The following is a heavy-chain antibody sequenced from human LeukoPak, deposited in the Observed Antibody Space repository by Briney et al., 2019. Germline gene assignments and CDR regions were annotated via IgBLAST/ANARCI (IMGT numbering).Heavy chain of an antibody. J-gene: IGHJ4*02. V-gene: IGHV3-20*04. CDR1: GFTFDDYG. CDR2: INWNGGST. CDR3: ARDRGYYDSTQDY. Sequence: GGSLRLSCAASGFTFDDYGMSWVGQAPGKGLEWVSGINWNGGSTGCADSVKGRFTISRDNAKNSLYLQMNSLRAEDTALYYCARDRGYYDSTQDYWGQGTLVTVSS. D-gene: IGHD3-22*01.